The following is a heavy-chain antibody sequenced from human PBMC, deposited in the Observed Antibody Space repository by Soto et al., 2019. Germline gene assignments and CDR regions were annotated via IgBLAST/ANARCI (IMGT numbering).Heavy chain of an antibody. CDR3: ARQIYDSDTGPNFQYYFDS. J-gene: IGHJ4*02. CDR1: AYSVTSYW. Sequence: GDSLNNPGKGSAYSVTSYWIAWVRQMPGKGLEWMGIIYAGDSDAKYSPSFQGQVTMSADKSITTAYLQWSSLKASDTAMYYCARQIYDSDTGPNFQYYFDSWGQGTPVTVSS. V-gene: IGHV5-51*01. CDR2: IYAGDSDA. D-gene: IGHD3-22*01.